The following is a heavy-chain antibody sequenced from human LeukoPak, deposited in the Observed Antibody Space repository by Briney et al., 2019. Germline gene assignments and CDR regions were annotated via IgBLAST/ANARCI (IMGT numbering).Heavy chain of an antibody. J-gene: IGHJ4*02. V-gene: IGHV4-34*01. Sequence: SETLSLTCAVYGGSFSGYYWSWIRQPPGKGLEWIGEINHSGSTNYNPSLKSRVNISVDTSKNQFSLKLSSVTAADTAVYYCARGPRHCSGGSCYIYYFDYWGQGTLVTVSS. CDR2: INHSGST. D-gene: IGHD2-15*01. CDR1: GGSFSGYY. CDR3: ARGPRHCSGGSCYIYYFDY.